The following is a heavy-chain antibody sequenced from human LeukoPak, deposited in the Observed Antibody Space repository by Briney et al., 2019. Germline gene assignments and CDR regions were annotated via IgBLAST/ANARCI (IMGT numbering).Heavy chain of an antibody. CDR3: ARRPYSDTSGRLSDV. CDR1: GFAFSSYN. D-gene: IGHD3-22*01. Sequence: GGSLRLSCAASGFAFSSYNMNWVRQAPGKGLEWISYIGSSGSPTHYADSVGGRFTISRDNAKNSLYLQMNSLGDEDTAVYFCARRPYSDTSGRLSDVWGQGTTVTVSS. V-gene: IGHV3-48*02. J-gene: IGHJ6*02. CDR2: IGSSGSPT.